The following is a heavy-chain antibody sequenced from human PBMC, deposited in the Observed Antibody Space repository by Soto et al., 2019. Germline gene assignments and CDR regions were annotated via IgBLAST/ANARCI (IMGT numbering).Heavy chain of an antibody. Sequence: QVQLVQSGAEVKKPGASVKVSCKASGYTFTSYDINCVRQATGQGLEWMGCMNPNSGNTGYAQKFQGRVTMTRNTSISTASMELSSLRSEDTAVYYCASGAVPGGDWFDPWGQGTLVTVSS. CDR3: ASGAVPGGDWFDP. J-gene: IGHJ5*02. V-gene: IGHV1-8*01. CDR2: MNPNSGNT. CDR1: GYTFTSYD. D-gene: IGHD6-19*01.